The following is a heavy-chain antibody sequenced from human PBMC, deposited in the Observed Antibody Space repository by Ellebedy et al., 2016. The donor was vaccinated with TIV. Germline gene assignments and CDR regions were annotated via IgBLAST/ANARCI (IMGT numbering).Heavy chain of an antibody. J-gene: IGHJ6*02. CDR3: ARSCSSTSCYSGMDV. V-gene: IGHV1-69*13. CDR1: GGTFSSYA. D-gene: IGHD2-2*02. Sequence: ASVKVSCKASGGTFSSYAISWVRQAPGQGLEWMGGIIPIFGTANYAQKFQGRVTITADESTSTAYMELRSLRSDDTAVYYCARSCSSTSCYSGMDVWGQGTTVTVSS. CDR2: IIPIFGTA.